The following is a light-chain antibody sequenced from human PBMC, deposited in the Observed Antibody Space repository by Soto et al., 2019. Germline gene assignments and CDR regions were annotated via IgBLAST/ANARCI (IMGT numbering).Light chain of an antibody. CDR3: QQYGSSPPIT. V-gene: IGKV3-20*01. Sequence: EIVLTQSPGTLSLSPGERATLSCRASQSVSSSYLAWYQQKPGQAPRLLIYGASSRPTGIPDRFSGSGSGTDFTLTISRLEPEDFAMYYCQQYGSSPPITFGQGTRLEI. CDR2: GAS. J-gene: IGKJ5*01. CDR1: QSVSSSY.